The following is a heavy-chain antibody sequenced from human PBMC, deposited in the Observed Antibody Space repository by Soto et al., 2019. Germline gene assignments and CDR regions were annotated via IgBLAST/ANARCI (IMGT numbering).Heavy chain of an antibody. V-gene: IGHV3-74*01. CDR1: GFNLSTYW. CDR3: TRDGGGRYYGGFDN. Sequence: EVQLVESGGGLVQPGGSLRLSCATSGFNLSTYWVHWVRQAPGEGVVWVSRINSDGTITDYADSVKGRFTISRDNAKKTLYLEMNSLRADDTAVYYCTRDGGGRYYGGFDNWGQGTLVTVSS. J-gene: IGHJ4*02. CDR2: INSDGTIT. D-gene: IGHD1-26*01.